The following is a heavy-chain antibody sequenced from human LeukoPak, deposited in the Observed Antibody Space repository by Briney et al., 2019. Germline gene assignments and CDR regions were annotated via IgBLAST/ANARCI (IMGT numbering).Heavy chain of an antibody. CDR1: GYTFTSYG. CDR2: ISAYNGNT. J-gene: IGHJ6*02. Sequence: GASVKVSCKASGYTFTSYGISWVRQAPGQGLEWMGWISAYNGNTNYAQKLQGRVTMTTDTSTSTAYMELRSLRSDDTAVYYCARAHYLRGCSSTSCYVRLVYGMDVWGQGTTVTVSS. CDR3: ARAHYLRGCSSTSCYVRLVYGMDV. D-gene: IGHD2-2*01. V-gene: IGHV1-18*01.